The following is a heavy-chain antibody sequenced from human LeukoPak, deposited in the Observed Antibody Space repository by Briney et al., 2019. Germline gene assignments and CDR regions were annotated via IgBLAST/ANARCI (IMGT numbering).Heavy chain of an antibody. V-gene: IGHV4-59*08. CDR1: GGSISIYY. D-gene: IGHD3-10*01. CDR2: IYYSGST. CDR3: ARQAGGSGSLTDY. J-gene: IGHJ4*02. Sequence: SETLSLTCTVSGGSISIYYWNWIRQPPGKGLEWIGYIYYSGSTNYNPSLKSRVTISVDTSKNQFSLELSSVTAADTAVYYCARQAGGSGSLTDYWGQGTLVTVSS.